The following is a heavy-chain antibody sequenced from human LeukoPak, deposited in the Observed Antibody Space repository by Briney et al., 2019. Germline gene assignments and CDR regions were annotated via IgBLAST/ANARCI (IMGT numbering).Heavy chain of an antibody. D-gene: IGHD3-10*01. J-gene: IGHJ5*02. Sequence: GGSLRLSCTGSGFTFSSAWMSWVRQAPGKGLEWVGRIKSQSDGGTTDYAAPVKGRFTMSRDDSKNTLYLQMNSLNTEDTAVYYCTTDFRIRGRNWLDPWGQGTLVTVSS. CDR3: TTDFRIRGRNWLDP. V-gene: IGHV3-15*01. CDR2: IKSQSDGGTT. CDR1: GFTFSSAW.